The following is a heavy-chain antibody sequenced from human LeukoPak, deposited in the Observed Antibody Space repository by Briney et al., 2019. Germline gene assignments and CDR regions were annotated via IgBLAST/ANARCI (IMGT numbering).Heavy chain of an antibody. Sequence: ASVKVSCKASGYTFTGYYMHWVRQAPGQGLEWMGWINPNSGGTNYAQKFQGRVTMTRDTSISTAYMELSRLRSDDTAVYYCARVEFDWLSGGSNWFDPWGQGTLVTVSS. D-gene: IGHD3-9*01. CDR3: ARVEFDWLSGGSNWFDP. CDR1: GYTFTGYY. V-gene: IGHV1-2*02. J-gene: IGHJ5*02. CDR2: INPNSGGT.